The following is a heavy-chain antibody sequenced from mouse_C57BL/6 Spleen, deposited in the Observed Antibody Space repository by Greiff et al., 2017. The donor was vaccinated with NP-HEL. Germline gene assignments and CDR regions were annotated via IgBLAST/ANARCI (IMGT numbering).Heavy chain of an antibody. V-gene: IGHV1-82*01. Sequence: VQLQESGPELVKPGASVKISCKASGYAFSSSWMNWVKQRPGKGLEWIGRIYPGDGDTNYNGKFKGKATLTADKSSSTAYMQLSSLTSEDSAVYFCARGGLPYWGQGTLVTVSA. CDR1: GYAFSSSW. J-gene: IGHJ3*01. CDR3: ARGGLPY. CDR2: IYPGDGDT.